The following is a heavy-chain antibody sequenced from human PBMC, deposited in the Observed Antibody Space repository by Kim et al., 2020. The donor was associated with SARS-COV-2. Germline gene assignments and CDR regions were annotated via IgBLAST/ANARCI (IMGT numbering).Heavy chain of an antibody. CDR3: ARVQSFYYDRIGYNY. J-gene: IGHJ4*02. V-gene: IGHV7-4-1*02. Sequence: ASVKVSCKASGYSFTRHAMNWVRQAPGQGLEWMGWINTNTGNPTYAQGFTGRFVFSLDTSVSTAYLQISSLKAEDTAVYYCARVQSFYYDRIGYNYWGQGTLVTVSS. CDR1: GYSFTRHA. D-gene: IGHD3-22*01. CDR2: INTNTGNP.